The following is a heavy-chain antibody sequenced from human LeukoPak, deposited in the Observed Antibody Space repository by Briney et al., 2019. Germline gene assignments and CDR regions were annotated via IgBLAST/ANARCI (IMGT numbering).Heavy chain of an antibody. CDR2: IYSGGST. Sequence: GSLRLSCAASGFTVSSNYMSWVRQAPGKGLEWVSVIYSGGSTYYADSVKGRFTISRDNSKNTLYLQMNSLRAEDTAVYYCARAPTVVTPAHYYYYTDVWGKGTTVTVSS. V-gene: IGHV3-53*01. CDR1: GFTVSSNY. J-gene: IGHJ6*03. CDR3: ARAPTVVTPAHYYYYTDV. D-gene: IGHD4-23*01.